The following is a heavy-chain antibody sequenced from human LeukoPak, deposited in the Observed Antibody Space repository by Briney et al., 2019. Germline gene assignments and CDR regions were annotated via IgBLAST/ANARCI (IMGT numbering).Heavy chain of an antibody. CDR3: AKTYYYGSGSYFSHYYYYYYYMDV. J-gene: IGHJ6*03. V-gene: IGHV3-48*03. D-gene: IGHD3-10*01. Sequence: AGGSLRLSCAASGFTFSSYEMNWVRQAPGKGLEWVSYISSSGSTIYYADSVKGRFTISRDNAKNSLYLQMNSLRAEDTAVYYCAKTYYYGSGSYFSHYYYYYYYMDVWGKGTTVTISS. CDR2: ISSSGSTI. CDR1: GFTFSSYE.